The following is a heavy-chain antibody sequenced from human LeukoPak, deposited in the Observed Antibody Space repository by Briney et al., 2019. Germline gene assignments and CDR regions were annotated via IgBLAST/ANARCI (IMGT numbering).Heavy chain of an antibody. CDR3: ARVPLLTIFGVVRDSGFDY. CDR1: GGSISSYY. CDR2: IYYSGST. Sequence: SETLSLTCTVSGGSISSYYWSWIRQPPGKGLEWIGYIYYSGSTNYNPSLKSRVTISVDTSKNQFSLKLSSVTAADTAVYYCARVPLLTIFGVVRDSGFDYWGQGTLVTVSS. V-gene: IGHV4-59*01. D-gene: IGHD3-3*01. J-gene: IGHJ4*02.